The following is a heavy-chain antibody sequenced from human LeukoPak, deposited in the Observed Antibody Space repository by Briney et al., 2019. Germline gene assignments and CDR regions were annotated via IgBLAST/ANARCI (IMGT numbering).Heavy chain of an antibody. CDR1: GYTFTGYY. V-gene: IGHV1-2*02. CDR3: ARGMTNDY. D-gene: IGHD4-11*01. CDR2: TNPDSGGT. J-gene: IGHJ4*02. Sequence: EASVKVSCKASGYTFTGYYIHWVRQAPGQGLQWMGWTNPDSGGTSYAQKFQGRVTMTRDTSITTAYMELSRLTSDDTAVFYCARGMTNDYWGQGTLVTVSS.